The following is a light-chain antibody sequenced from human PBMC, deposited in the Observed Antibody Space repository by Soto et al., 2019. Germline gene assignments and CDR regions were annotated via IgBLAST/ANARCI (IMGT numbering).Light chain of an antibody. V-gene: IGLV1-44*01. CDR3: SAWDGSLSGVV. CDR1: DSNSGRHN. J-gene: IGLJ1*01. Sequence: QSVLTQPPSASGTPGQRVTISCSGSDSNSGRHNVNWYQQLPGSAPRVLIYNTNQRPSGVPGRFSGSKSGTSASLAISGLQSEDEAEFYCSAWDGSLSGVVFGTGTKLTVL. CDR2: NTN.